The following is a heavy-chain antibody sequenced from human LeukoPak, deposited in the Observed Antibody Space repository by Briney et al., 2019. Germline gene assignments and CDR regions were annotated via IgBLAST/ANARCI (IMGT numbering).Heavy chain of an antibody. D-gene: IGHD3-10*01. CDR3: ARRARLGRRGEGY. V-gene: IGHV4-34*01. CDR2: INHSGST. Sequence: PSETLSLNCAVYGGSFSGYYWSWIRQPPGKGLEWIGEINHSGSTNYNPSLKSRVTISVDTSKNQFSLKLSSVTAADTAVYYCARRARLGRRGEGYWGQGTLVTVSS. J-gene: IGHJ4*02. CDR1: GGSFSGYY.